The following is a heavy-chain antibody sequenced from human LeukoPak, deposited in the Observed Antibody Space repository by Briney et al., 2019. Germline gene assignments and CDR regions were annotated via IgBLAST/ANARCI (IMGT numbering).Heavy chain of an antibody. CDR2: ISYDGNTQ. CDR3: ARDPYNRGMDV. CDR1: GFTFSSYY. Sequence: GRSLRLSCAASGFTFSSYYMHWVRQAPGMGLEWVAVISYDGNTQYYADSVKGRFTIPRDNSKNTLYLQMNGLRAEDTAVYYCARDPYNRGMDVWGRGTTVTVSS. D-gene: IGHD2/OR15-2a*01. V-gene: IGHV3-30*03. J-gene: IGHJ6*02.